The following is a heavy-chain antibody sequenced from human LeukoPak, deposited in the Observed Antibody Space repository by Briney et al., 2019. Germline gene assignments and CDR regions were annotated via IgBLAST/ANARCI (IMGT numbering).Heavy chain of an antibody. CDR3: ARHRVVGASSPIDY. D-gene: IGHD2-15*01. CDR2: INHSGST. Sequence: SETLSLTCAAYGGTFSGYYWSWIRQPPGKGLEWMGEINHSGSTNYNPSLKSRLTISVDTSKNQFSLKLSSVTAADTAVYYCARHRVVGASSPIDYWGQGTLVTVSS. V-gene: IGHV4-34*01. CDR1: GGTFSGYY. J-gene: IGHJ4*02.